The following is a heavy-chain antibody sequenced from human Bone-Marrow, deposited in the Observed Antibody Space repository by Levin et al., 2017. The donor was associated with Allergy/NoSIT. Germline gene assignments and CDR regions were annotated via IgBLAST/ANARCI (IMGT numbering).Heavy chain of an antibody. V-gene: IGHV3-48*01. Sequence: GGSLRLSCATSGFTFSSYSMNWVRQAPGKGLEWVSYINSSSGTIYYVDSVKGRFTIYRDNAKKSLYLQMSSLRVEDTAVYYCVRGLPDYWGQGTLVTVSS. CDR1: GFTFSSYS. CDR3: VRGLPDY. CDR2: INSSSGTI. J-gene: IGHJ4*02.